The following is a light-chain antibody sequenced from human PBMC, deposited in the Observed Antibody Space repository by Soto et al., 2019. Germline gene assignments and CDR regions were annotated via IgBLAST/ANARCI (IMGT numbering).Light chain of an antibody. CDR1: QAISNY. Sequence: DIQMTQSPSSLSASVGDRVTMTCRASQAISNYLAWYQQKPGKVPKLLIYAASTLQSGVPSRFSGSGSGTDFTLTISSLQPEDVATYYCQKYNSAPQTFGQGTKLEIK. CDR2: AAS. V-gene: IGKV1-27*01. J-gene: IGKJ2*01. CDR3: QKYNSAPQT.